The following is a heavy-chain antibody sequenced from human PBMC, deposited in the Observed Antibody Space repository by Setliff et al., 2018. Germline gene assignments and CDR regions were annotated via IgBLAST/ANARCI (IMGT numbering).Heavy chain of an antibody. J-gene: IGHJ6*02. Sequence: PSETLSLTCTVSGGSIINSYYWSWIRQPAGKGLEWIGRISTSGNTNYNPSLKSRVTVSLDTSKNQFSLKLTSMTAADTAVYYCARDQWVRSPPLYFSHSMDVWGQGTTVTVSS. D-gene: IGHD5-12*01. V-gene: IGHV4-4*07. CDR3: ARDQWVRSPPLYFSHSMDV. CDR2: ISTSGNT. CDR1: GGSIINSYY.